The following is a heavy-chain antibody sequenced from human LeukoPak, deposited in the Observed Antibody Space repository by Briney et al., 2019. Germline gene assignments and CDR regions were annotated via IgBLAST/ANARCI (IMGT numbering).Heavy chain of an antibody. Sequence: KASETLSLTCAVSGYSISSGYYWGWIRQPPGNGLEWIGSIYHSGSTYYNPSLKSRVTISVDTSKNQFSLKLSSVTAADTAVYYCAKGIGSGSDPTSFDYWGQGTLVTVSS. J-gene: IGHJ4*02. V-gene: IGHV4-38-2*01. D-gene: IGHD3-10*01. CDR1: GYSISSGYY. CDR3: AKGIGSGSDPTSFDY. CDR2: IYHSGST.